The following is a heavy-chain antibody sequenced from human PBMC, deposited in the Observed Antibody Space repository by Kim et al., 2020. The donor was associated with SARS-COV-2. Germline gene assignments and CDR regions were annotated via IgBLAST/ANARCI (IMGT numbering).Heavy chain of an antibody. CDR2: YI. V-gene: IGHV3-21*01. J-gene: IGHJ3*02. CDR3: ARERNDAFDI. Sequence: YIYYADSVKGRFTISRDNAKNSLYLQMNSLRAEDTAVYYCARERNDAFDIWGQGTMVTVSS.